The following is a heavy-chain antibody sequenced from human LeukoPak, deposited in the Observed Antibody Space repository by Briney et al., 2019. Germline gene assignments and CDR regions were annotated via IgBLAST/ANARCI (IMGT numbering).Heavy chain of an antibody. CDR1: GYTFTSYG. CDR2: ISGYNGNT. J-gene: IGHJ4*02. D-gene: IGHD5-18*01. V-gene: IGHV1-18*01. CDR3: ARQVDTTMALPDY. Sequence: ASVKVSCKASGYTFTSYGISGVRQAPGQGLEWMGWISGYNGNTNYAQKLQGRVTMTTDTSTSTAYMELRSLISDDTAIYYCARQVDTTMALPDYWGQGTLVTVSS.